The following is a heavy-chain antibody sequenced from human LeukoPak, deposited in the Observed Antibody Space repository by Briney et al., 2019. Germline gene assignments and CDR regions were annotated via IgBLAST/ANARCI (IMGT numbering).Heavy chain of an antibody. CDR2: ISSSSSYI. V-gene: IGHV3-21*01. CDR3: ASYYYYYMDV. Sequence: GGSLRLSCAASGFTFSSYGTNWVRQAPGKGLEWVSSISSSSSYIYYADSVKCRFTISRDSAKNSLYLQMNSLRAEDTAVYYCASYYYYYMDVWGKGTTVTVSS. J-gene: IGHJ6*03. CDR1: GFTFSSYG.